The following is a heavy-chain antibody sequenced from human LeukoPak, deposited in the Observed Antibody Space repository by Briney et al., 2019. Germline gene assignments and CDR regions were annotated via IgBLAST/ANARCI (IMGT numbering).Heavy chain of an antibody. D-gene: IGHD3-22*01. CDR2: IYYSGST. CDR3: ARTPYYYDSSGYYDY. CDR1: GGSISSSSYY. Sequence: PSETLSLTCIVSGGSISSSSYYWGWIRQPPGKGLEWIGSIYYSGSTYYNPSLKSRVTISVDTSKNQFSLKLSSVTAADTAVYYCARTPYYYDSSGYYDYWGQGTLVTVSS. V-gene: IGHV4-39*01. J-gene: IGHJ4*02.